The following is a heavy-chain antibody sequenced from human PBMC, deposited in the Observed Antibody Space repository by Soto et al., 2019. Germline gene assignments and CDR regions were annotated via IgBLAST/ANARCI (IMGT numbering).Heavy chain of an antibody. V-gene: IGHV4-34*01. CDR2: INHSGST. CDR3: ARGRGYCSSTSCRLYYYYGMDA. CDR1: GGSFSGYY. D-gene: IGHD2-2*01. Sequence: SETLSRTCAVYGGSFSGYYWSWIRQPPGKGLEWIGEINHSGSTNYNPSLKSRVTISVDTSKNQFSLKLSSVTAADTAVYYCARGRGYCSSTSCRLYYYYGMDAWGQGTTVTSP. J-gene: IGHJ6*02.